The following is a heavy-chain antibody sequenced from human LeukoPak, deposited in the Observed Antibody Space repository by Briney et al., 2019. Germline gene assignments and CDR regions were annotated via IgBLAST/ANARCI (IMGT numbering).Heavy chain of an antibody. CDR2: ISGSGDST. Sequence: GSLRLSCAASGFXFSSYAMSWVRQAPGKGLEWVSVISGSGDSTYYADSVKGRFTISRDNSKNALYLQMNSLRAEDTAVYYCAKAAMIVVVITTGIDYWGQGTLVTVSS. CDR3: AKAAMIVVVITTGIDY. J-gene: IGHJ4*02. CDR1: GFXFSSYA. D-gene: IGHD3-22*01. V-gene: IGHV3-23*01.